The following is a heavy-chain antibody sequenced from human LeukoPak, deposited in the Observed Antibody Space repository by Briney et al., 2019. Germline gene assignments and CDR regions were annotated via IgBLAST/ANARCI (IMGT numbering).Heavy chain of an antibody. J-gene: IGHJ3*02. CDR1: GFTFNSYE. CDR2: ISSSGSTI. V-gene: IGHV3-48*03. Sequence: PGGSLRLSCAASGFTFNSYEMNWVRQAPGKGLEWVSCISSSGSTIYYADSVKVRFTISRDNAKNSLYLQMNSLRAEDTALYYCASLNPITIFGVVSGDDAFDIWGQGTMVTVSS. D-gene: IGHD3-3*01. CDR3: ASLNPITIFGVVSGDDAFDI.